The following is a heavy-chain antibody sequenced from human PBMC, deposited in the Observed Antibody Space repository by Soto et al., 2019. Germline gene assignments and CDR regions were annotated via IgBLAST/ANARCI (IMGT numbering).Heavy chain of an antibody. CDR2: IYWDDDK. Sequence: QITLKESGPTLVKPTQTLTLTCTLSGFSLSTSGAGVGWIRQPPGKALEWLALIYWDDDKRYSPSLKSRLTIXKXHSTNQVVLTMTNMDPVDTATYYCAHKGDGYRGFKYWGQGTLVTVSS. CDR3: AHKGDGYRGFKY. CDR1: GFSLSTSGAG. V-gene: IGHV2-5*02. D-gene: IGHD5-12*01. J-gene: IGHJ4*02.